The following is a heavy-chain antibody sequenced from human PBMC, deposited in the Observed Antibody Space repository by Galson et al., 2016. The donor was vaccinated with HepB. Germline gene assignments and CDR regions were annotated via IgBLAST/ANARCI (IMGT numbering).Heavy chain of an antibody. Sequence: SLRLSCAASGFTFSSYWMSWVCQAPGKGLEWVASIREDGSEKYSVDSVKGRFTISRDNAKNSLSLQMNSLRAEDTAVYYCATLSSGFPYYFDYWGQGTLVTVSS. CDR3: ATLSSGFPYYFDY. J-gene: IGHJ4*02. CDR2: IREDGSEK. D-gene: IGHD3-22*01. CDR1: GFTFSSYW. V-gene: IGHV3-7*03.